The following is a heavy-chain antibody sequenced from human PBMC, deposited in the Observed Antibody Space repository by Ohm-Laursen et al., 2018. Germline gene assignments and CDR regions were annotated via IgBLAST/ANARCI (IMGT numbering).Heavy chain of an antibody. D-gene: IGHD4-17*01. CDR3: ARVLSYYGDPGWFDP. Sequence: SLRLSCAASGFTFSSYGMHWVRQAPGKGLEWVAVISYDGSNKYYADSVKGRFTISRDNSKNTLYLQMNSLRAEDTAVYYCARVLSYYGDPGWFDPWGQGTLVTVSS. CDR1: GFTFSSYG. CDR2: ISYDGSNK. J-gene: IGHJ5*02. V-gene: IGHV3-30*03.